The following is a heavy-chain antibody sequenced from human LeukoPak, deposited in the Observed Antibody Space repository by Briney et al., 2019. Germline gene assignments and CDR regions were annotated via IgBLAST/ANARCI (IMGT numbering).Heavy chain of an antibody. J-gene: IGHJ4*02. CDR1: GYTFTSYG. Sequence: ASVKVSCKASGYTFTSYGISWVRQAPGQGLEWMGWISAYNGNTNYAQKLQGRVTMTTDTSTSTAYMELRSLRSDDTAVYYCARVIPVTAAGTEGGFDYWGQGTLVTVSS. V-gene: IGHV1-18*01. CDR3: ARVIPVTAAGTEGGFDY. CDR2: ISAYNGNT. D-gene: IGHD6-13*01.